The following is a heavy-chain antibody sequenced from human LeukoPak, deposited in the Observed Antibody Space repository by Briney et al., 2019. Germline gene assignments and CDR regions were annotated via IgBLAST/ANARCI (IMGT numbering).Heavy chain of an antibody. CDR1: GFTFSDYY. D-gene: IGHD2-15*01. V-gene: IGHV3-49*03. J-gene: IGHJ4*02. CDR3: TTGIKTADH. CDR2: IRSKPYGGTT. Sequence: PGGSLRLSCAASGFTFSDYYMSWIRQAPGKGLEWVGFIRSKPYGGTTEYAASVKGRFTISRDDSKSIAYLQMNSLKTEDTAAYYCTTGIKTADHWGQGTLVTVSS.